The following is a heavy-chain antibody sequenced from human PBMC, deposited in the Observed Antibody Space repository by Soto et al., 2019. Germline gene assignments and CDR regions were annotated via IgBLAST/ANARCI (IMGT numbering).Heavy chain of an antibody. D-gene: IGHD5-18*01. Sequence: QVQLVQSGAEVKKPGASVKVSCKASGYTFTSYGISWVRQAPGQGLEWMGWISAYNGNTNYAQKLQGRVTMTTDTSTSTAYMELRSLRSDDTAVYYWARDTAMSKNYYYYGMDVWGQGTTVTVSS. CDR3: ARDTAMSKNYYYYGMDV. J-gene: IGHJ6*02. CDR1: GYTFTSYG. CDR2: ISAYNGNT. V-gene: IGHV1-18*01.